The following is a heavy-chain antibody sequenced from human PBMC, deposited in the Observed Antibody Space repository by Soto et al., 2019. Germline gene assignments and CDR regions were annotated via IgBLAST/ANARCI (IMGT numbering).Heavy chain of an antibody. Sequence: PGGSLRLSCGASGFTFSSYAMRWVRQAPGKGLEWVPAISGSGDSTYYADSVKGRFTISRDNSKNTLYLQMNSLRAEDTAVYYCARRGSGSYYDYWGQGTLVTVSS. CDR3: ARRGSGSYYDY. V-gene: IGHV3-23*01. CDR1: GFTFSSYA. J-gene: IGHJ4*02. CDR2: ISGSGDST. D-gene: IGHD1-26*01.